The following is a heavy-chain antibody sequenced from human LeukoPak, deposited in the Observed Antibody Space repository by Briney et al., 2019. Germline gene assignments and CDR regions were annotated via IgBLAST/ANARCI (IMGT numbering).Heavy chain of an antibody. Sequence: GGSLRLSCAASGFTFSDYYMSWIRQAPGKGLEWVSVIYTGGTTYYADSVKGRFTISRDNSKNTVYLQMNSLRAEDTAVYYCARGMGYGDYPFDYWGQGTLVTVSS. V-gene: IGHV3-66*01. CDR2: IYTGGTT. CDR3: ARGMGYGDYPFDY. J-gene: IGHJ4*02. CDR1: GFTFSDYY. D-gene: IGHD4-17*01.